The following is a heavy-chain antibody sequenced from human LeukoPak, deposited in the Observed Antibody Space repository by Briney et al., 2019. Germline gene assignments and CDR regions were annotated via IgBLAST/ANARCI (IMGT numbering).Heavy chain of an antibody. V-gene: IGHV4-34*01. J-gene: IGHJ4*02. Sequence: SETLSLTCAVYGGSFSGYYWSWIRQPPGKGLEWIGEINHSGSPNSNPPPKSRVTISVDTSKNQFSLKLSSVTAADTAVYYCARGGGPIVGYCSGGSCYPIYQRPGYYFDYWGQGTLVTVSS. CDR2: INHSGSP. CDR3: ARGGGPIVGYCSGGSCYPIYQRPGYYFDY. CDR1: GGSFSGYY. D-gene: IGHD2-15*01.